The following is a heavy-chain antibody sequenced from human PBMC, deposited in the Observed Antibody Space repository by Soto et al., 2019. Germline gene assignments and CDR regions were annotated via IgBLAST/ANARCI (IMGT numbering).Heavy chain of an antibody. J-gene: IGHJ4*02. D-gene: IGHD7-27*01. Sequence: LRLSCAASGFTFSSYGMHWVRQAPGKGLEWVAVISYDGSNKYYADSVKGRFTISRDNSKNTLYLQMNSLRAEDTAVYYCAKDRDPGDSVFDYWGQGTLVTVSS. CDR3: AKDRDPGDSVFDY. CDR2: ISYDGSNK. CDR1: GFTFSSYG. V-gene: IGHV3-30*18.